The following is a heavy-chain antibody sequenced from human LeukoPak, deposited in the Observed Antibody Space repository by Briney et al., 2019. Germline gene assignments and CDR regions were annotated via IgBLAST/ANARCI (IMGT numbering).Heavy chain of an antibody. V-gene: IGHV3-7*04. CDR2: IKHDGSEK. CDR3: ARGPSVY. Sequence: GGSLRLSCAASGFTLSSEWMSWVRQAPGKGLEWVANIKHDGSEKSYVDSVKGRFTISTDNAKTPLYRQATSLRAEDTAVYHCARGPSVYWGQGTLVTVSS. CDR1: GFTLSSEW. J-gene: IGHJ4*02.